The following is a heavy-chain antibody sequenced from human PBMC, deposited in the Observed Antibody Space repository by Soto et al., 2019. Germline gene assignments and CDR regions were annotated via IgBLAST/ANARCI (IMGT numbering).Heavy chain of an antibody. Sequence: QLQLQESGPGLVKPSETLSLTCTVSGGSISSSSYYWGWIRQPPGKGLEWIGSIYYSGSTYYNPSLKSRVTISVDTSKNQFSLKLSSVTAADTAVYYCARLGLSGWDYYYGMDVWGQGTTVTVSS. V-gene: IGHV4-39*01. D-gene: IGHD6-19*01. J-gene: IGHJ6*02. CDR1: GGSISSSSYY. CDR3: ARLGLSGWDYYYGMDV. CDR2: IYYSGST.